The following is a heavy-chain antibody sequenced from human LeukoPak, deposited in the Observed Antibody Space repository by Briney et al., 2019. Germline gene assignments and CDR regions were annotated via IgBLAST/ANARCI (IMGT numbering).Heavy chain of an antibody. CDR3: AREVRGVLNYYFDY. Sequence: PSQTLSLARTVSGGSISSGGYYWSWIRQHPGKGLEWIEYIYYSGSTYYNPSLKSRVTISVDTSKNQFSLKLSSVTAADTAVYYCAREVRGVLNYYFDYWGQGTLVTVSS. CDR1: GGSISSGGYY. J-gene: IGHJ4*02. CDR2: IYYSGST. D-gene: IGHD3-10*01. V-gene: IGHV4-31*03.